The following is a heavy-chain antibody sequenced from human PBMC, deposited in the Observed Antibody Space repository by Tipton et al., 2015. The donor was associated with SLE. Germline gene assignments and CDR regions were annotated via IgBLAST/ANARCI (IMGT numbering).Heavy chain of an antibody. CDR2: VYYDGIT. CDR1: GVSIASTSYY. CDR3: ARDIGVAGAGVTPLDY. D-gene: IGHD6-13*01. Sequence: TLSLTCTVSGVSIASTSYYWGWVRQPPGKGLEWIGSVYYDGITYYNPSLKSRLTMSLDTSKNQISLQLKSVTAADTAVYFCARDIGVAGAGVTPLDYWGQGILVIVSS. V-gene: IGHV4-39*07. J-gene: IGHJ4*02.